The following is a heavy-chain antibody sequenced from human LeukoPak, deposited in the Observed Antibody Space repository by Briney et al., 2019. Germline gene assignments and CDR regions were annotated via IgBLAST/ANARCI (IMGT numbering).Heavy chain of an antibody. Sequence: ASVKVSCKASGYTFTSYAMNWVRQAPGQGLEWMGWINTNTGNPTYAQGFTGRFVFSLDTSVSTAYLRISSLKAEDTAVYYCAREVFGYYDSSGYYYYYYGMDVWGQGTTVTVSS. V-gene: IGHV7-4-1*02. CDR1: GYTFTSYA. CDR3: AREVFGYYDSSGYYYYYYGMDV. D-gene: IGHD3-22*01. CDR2: INTNTGNP. J-gene: IGHJ6*02.